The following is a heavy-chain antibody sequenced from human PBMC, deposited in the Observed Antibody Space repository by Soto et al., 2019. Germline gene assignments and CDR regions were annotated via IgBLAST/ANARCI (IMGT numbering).Heavy chain of an antibody. Sequence: QVQLQESGPGLVKPSQTLSLTCTVSGGSISSGDYYWSWIRQPPGKGLEWIGYIYYSGSTYYNPSLKSRVTMSVATSKNQSSLKLSSVTAADTAVYYCARAVAYYYYGMDVWGPGTTVTVSS. CDR3: ARAVAYYYYGMDV. V-gene: IGHV4-30-4*01. CDR1: GGSISSGDYY. CDR2: IYYSGST. J-gene: IGHJ6*02.